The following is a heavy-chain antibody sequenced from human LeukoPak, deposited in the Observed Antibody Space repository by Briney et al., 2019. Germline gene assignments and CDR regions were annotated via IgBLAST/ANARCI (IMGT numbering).Heavy chain of an antibody. Sequence: GGSLRLYCAASGFTFSSYSMNWVRQAPGKGLEGVASISSSSSYIYYADPGKGRFTSDRENAKNSLYLQMTSLRAEDTAVYYCARDLTGFGEFDYWGQGTLVTVSS. CDR3: ARDLTGFGEFDY. J-gene: IGHJ4*02. CDR1: GFTFSSYS. V-gene: IGHV3-21*01. D-gene: IGHD3-10*01. CDR2: ISSSSSYI.